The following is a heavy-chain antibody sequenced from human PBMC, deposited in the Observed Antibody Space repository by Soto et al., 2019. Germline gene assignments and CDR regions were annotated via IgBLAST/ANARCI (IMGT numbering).Heavy chain of an antibody. CDR2: IKSKTDGGTT. CDR1: GFTFSNAW. J-gene: IGHJ4*02. Sequence: GGSLRLSCAASGFTFSNAWMSWVRQAPGKGLEWVGRIKSKTDGGTTDYAAPVKGRFTISRDDSKNTLYLQMNSLKTEDTAVYYCTTDGNSPDIVVVPAAIHWGQGTLVTVSS. D-gene: IGHD2-2*01. V-gene: IGHV3-15*01. CDR3: TTDGNSPDIVVVPAAIH.